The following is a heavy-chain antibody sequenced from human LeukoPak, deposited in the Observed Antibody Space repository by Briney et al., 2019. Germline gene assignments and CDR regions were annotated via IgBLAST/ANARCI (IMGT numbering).Heavy chain of an antibody. V-gene: IGHV4-59*11. D-gene: IGHD1-26*01. Sequence: SETLSLTCAVSGGSIRGHYWSWVRQPPGKGLEWIGYIYYSGTTNYSPSLKSRVTISLDTSKNQFSLKLTSVTAADTAVYYCARGVSASDNWGQGALVTVSS. CDR1: GGSIRGHY. CDR3: ARGVSASDN. CDR2: IYYSGTT. J-gene: IGHJ4*02.